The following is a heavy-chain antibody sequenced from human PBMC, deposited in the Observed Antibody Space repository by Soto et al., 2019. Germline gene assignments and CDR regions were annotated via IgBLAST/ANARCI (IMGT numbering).Heavy chain of an antibody. CDR3: ARGRDAQWLVPPYFYY. Sequence: GGSLRLSCAASGFTFSSYTMNWVRQAPGRGLEWVSSIGTSSSYIYYVDSVKGRFTISRDNAKSSLYLQMNSLRAEDTAVYYCARGRDAQWLVPPYFYYWGQGTLVTVSS. J-gene: IGHJ4*02. V-gene: IGHV3-21*04. CDR1: GFTFSSYT. CDR2: IGTSSSYI. D-gene: IGHD6-19*01.